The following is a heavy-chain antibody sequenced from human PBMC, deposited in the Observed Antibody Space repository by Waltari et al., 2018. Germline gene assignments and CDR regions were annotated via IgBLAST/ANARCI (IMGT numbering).Heavy chain of an antibody. CDR2: IIPILGTA. J-gene: IGHJ4*02. CDR1: GGTFSSYA. V-gene: IGHV1-69*11. Sequence: QVQLVQSGAEVKKPGSSVKVSCKASGGTFSSYAISWVRQAPGQGLEWMGRIIPILGTANSAQKFQGRVTITADESTSTAYMELGSLRSEDTAVYYCARDGIAAAGTFDYWGQGTLVTVSS. CDR3: ARDGIAAAGTFDY. D-gene: IGHD6-13*01.